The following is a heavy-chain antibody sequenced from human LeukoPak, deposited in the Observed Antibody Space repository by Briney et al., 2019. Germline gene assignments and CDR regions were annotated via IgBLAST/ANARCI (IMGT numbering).Heavy chain of an antibody. D-gene: IGHD5-12*01. CDR3: AKEMKPWMHFDY. V-gene: IGHV3-30*18. CDR2: ISHDGSNT. CDR1: GLTFSRSA. Sequence: GGSLRLSCAASGLTFSRSAVHWVRQAPGKGLEWVAVISHDGSNTDYTDSVKGRFTISRDNSKNTLYLQMNSLRAEDTAVYYCAKEMKPWMHFDYWGQGTLVTVSS. J-gene: IGHJ4*02.